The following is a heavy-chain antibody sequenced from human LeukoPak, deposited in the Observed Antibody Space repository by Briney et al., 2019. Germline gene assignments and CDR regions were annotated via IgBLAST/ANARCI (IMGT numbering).Heavy chain of an antibody. CDR1: GYTFNSYG. CDR3: AREYCSSTTCYLYRPDY. CDR2: ISAYNGNT. D-gene: IGHD2-2*01. J-gene: IGHJ4*02. Sequence: ASVKVSCKASGYTFNSYGISWVRQAPGQGLEWMGWISAYNGNTNYAQKLQGRVTMTTDTSTSTAYMELRSLRSDDTAVYYCAREYCSSTTCYLYRPDYWGQGTLVTVSS. V-gene: IGHV1-18*01.